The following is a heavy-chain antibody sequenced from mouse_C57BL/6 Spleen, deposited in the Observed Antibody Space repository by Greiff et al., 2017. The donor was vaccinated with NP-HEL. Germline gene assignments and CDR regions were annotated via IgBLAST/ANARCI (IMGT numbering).Heavy chain of an antibody. V-gene: IGHV1-50*01. D-gene: IGHD1-1*01. CDR3: ARSYYGSRDYFDY. CDR1: GYTFTSYW. Sequence: QVQLQQPGAELVKPGASVNLSCKASGYTFTSYWMQWVKQRPGQGLEWIGEIDPSDSYTNYNQKFKGKATLTVDTSSSTAYMQLSSLTSEDSAVYYCARSYYGSRDYFDYWGQGTTLTVSS. J-gene: IGHJ2*01. CDR2: IDPSDSYT.